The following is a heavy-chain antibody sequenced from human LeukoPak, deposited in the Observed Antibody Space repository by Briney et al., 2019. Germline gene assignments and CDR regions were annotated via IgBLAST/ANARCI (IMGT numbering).Heavy chain of an antibody. J-gene: IGHJ4*02. CDR1: GFTFSDYY. V-gene: IGHV3-11*01. CDR2: ISSSGSTI. D-gene: IGHD6-19*01. CDR3: AKGFSGGWPRYYFDY. Sequence: GGSLRLSCAASGFTFSDYYMSWIRQAPGKGLEWVSYISSSGSTIYYADSVKGRFTISRDNAKNSLYLQMNSLRAEDTAVYYCAKGFSGGWPRYYFDYWGQGTLVTVSS.